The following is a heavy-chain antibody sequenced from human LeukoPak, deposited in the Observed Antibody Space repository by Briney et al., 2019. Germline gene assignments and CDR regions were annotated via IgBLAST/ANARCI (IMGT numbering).Heavy chain of an antibody. Sequence: GGSLRLSCAASGFTFSDYYMSWIRQAPGKGLEWASYISSSGSTIYYADSVKGRFTISRDNAKNSLYLQMNSLRAEDTAVYYCARDLGVGIAAAGRLYYYYGMDVWGQGTTVTVSS. CDR3: ARDLGVGIAAAGRLYYYYGMDV. J-gene: IGHJ6*02. CDR1: GFTFSDYY. V-gene: IGHV3-11*01. CDR2: ISSSGSTI. D-gene: IGHD6-13*01.